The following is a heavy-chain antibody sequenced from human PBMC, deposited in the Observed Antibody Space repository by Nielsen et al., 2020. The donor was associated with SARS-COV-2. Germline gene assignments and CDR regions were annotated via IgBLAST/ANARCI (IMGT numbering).Heavy chain of an antibody. CDR1: GFTFSSYA. Sequence: GESLKISCAASGFTFSSYAMSWFRQAPGKGLEWVGFIRSKAYGGTTEYAASVKGRFTISRDDSKSIAYLQMNSLKTEDTAVYYCTRSPLSQWLVGDYWGQGTLVTVSS. CDR3: TRSPLSQWLVGDY. V-gene: IGHV3-49*03. CDR2: IRSKAYGGTT. D-gene: IGHD6-19*01. J-gene: IGHJ4*02.